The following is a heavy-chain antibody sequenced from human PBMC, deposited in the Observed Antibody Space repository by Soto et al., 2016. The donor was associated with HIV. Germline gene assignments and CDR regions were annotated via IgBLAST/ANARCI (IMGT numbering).Heavy chain of an antibody. CDR1: GFTFSSYA. J-gene: IGHJ4*02. Sequence: EVQLLESGGGLVQPGGSLGLSCAASGFTFSSYAMSWVRQAPGKGLEWVSGISGSVSTYYADSIKGRFTISRDNSKNTLYLQMNGLTAEDTALYYCAKDPQYYYDSTAPFDYWGQGTLVTVSS. CDR2: ISGSVST. D-gene: IGHD3-22*01. V-gene: IGHV3-23*01. CDR3: AKDPQYYYDSTAPFDY.